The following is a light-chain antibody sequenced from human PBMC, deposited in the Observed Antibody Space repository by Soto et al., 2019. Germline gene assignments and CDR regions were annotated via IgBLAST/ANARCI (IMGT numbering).Light chain of an antibody. CDR3: LLSYSGNRV. J-gene: IGLJ3*02. Sequence: QAVVTQEPSLSVSPGGTVTLTCGSRTGAVTSGHYPYWFQQKPGRAPRTLIYDTSNKHSWTPARFSGSLFGGKAALTLSGAQPEDEADYYCLLSYSGNRVFGGGTKVTVL. CDR1: TGAVTSGHY. V-gene: IGLV7-46*01. CDR2: DTS.